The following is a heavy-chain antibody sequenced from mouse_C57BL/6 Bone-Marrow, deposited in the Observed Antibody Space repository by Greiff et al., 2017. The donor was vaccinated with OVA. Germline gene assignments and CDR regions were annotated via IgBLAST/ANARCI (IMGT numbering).Heavy chain of an antibody. CDR3: ARFCGSSLTYWYFDV. Sequence: QVQLKQPGAELVRPGSSVKLSCKASGYTFTSYWMHWVKQRPIQGLEWIGNIDPSDSETHYNQKFKDKATLTVDKSSSTAYMQLSSLTSEDSAVYYCARFCGSSLTYWYFDVWGTGTTVTVSS. CDR1: GYTFTSYW. V-gene: IGHV1-52*01. D-gene: IGHD1-1*01. CDR2: IDPSDSET. J-gene: IGHJ1*03.